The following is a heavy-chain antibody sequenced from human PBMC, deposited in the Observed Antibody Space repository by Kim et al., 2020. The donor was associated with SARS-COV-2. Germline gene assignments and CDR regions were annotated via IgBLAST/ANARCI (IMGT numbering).Heavy chain of an antibody. Sequence: GGSLRLSCAASGFTFINYWMHWVRQAPGKGLVWVSRINSDGSTTSYADSVKGRFTISRDNAKNTLYLQMNSLRVEDTALYYCVRRYYDSSGYYYFDNWGQGTPVTVSS. J-gene: IGHJ4*02. CDR3: VRRYYDSSGYYYFDN. D-gene: IGHD3-22*01. CDR1: GFTFINYW. CDR2: INSDGSTT. V-gene: IGHV3-74*01.